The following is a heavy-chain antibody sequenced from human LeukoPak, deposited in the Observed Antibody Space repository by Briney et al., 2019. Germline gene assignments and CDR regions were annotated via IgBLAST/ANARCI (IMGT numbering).Heavy chain of an antibody. CDR3: ARDVIAVAGTFDY. CDR1: GFTFSSYA. V-gene: IGHV3-30-3*01. D-gene: IGHD6-19*01. Sequence: GGSLRLSCAASGFTFSSYAMHWVRRAPGKGLEWVAVISYDGSNKYYADSVKGRFTISRDNSKNTLYLQMNSLRAEDTAVYYCARDVIAVAGTFDYWGQGTLVTVSS. CDR2: ISYDGSNK. J-gene: IGHJ4*02.